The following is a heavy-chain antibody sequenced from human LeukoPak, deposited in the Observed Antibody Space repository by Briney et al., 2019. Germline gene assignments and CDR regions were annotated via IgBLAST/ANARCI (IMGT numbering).Heavy chain of an antibody. CDR1: GGSFSGYY. CDR2: INHSGST. Sequence: NASETLSLTCAVYGGSFSGYYWSWIRQPPGKGLEWIGEINHSGSTNYNPSLKSRVTISVDTSKNQFSLKLSSVTAADTAVYYCARGPLWFGELYFDYWGQGTLVTVSS. CDR3: ARGPLWFGELYFDY. J-gene: IGHJ4*02. D-gene: IGHD3-10*01. V-gene: IGHV4-34*01.